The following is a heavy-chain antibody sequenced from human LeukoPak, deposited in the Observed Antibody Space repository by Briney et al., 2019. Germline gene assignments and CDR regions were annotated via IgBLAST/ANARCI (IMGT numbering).Heavy chain of an antibody. CDR3: ARTIQSKEIVATVTTFDY. D-gene: IGHD4-17*01. J-gene: IGHJ4*02. V-gene: IGHV4-38-2*02. Sequence: SETLSLTCTVSGYSISSGSYWGWIRQPPGKGLEWIGSTHHSGTTYYNPSLKSRVTISVDTSKNQFSLKLSSVTAADTAVYYCARTIQSKEIVATVTTFDYWGQGTLVTVSS. CDR1: GYSISSGSY. CDR2: THHSGTT.